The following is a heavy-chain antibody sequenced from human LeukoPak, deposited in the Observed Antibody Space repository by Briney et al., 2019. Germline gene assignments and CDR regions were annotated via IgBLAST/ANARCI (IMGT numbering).Heavy chain of an antibody. CDR1: GYTFTNYG. CDR2: ISAYNGNT. D-gene: IGHD3-22*01. Sequence: ASVKVSCKASGYTFTNYGMSWVRQAPGQGLEWMGWISAYNGNTKYAQKLQGRVTMTTDTSTSTAYMELRSLRSDDTAVCYCARDINYYYDSSGYYDYFDYWGQGTLVTVSS. CDR3: ARDINYYYDSSGYYDYFDY. J-gene: IGHJ4*02. V-gene: IGHV1-18*01.